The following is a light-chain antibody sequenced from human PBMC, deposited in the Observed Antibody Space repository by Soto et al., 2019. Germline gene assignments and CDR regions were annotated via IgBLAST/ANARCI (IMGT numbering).Light chain of an antibody. J-gene: IGKJ3*01. CDR2: AAS. Sequence: LPMTQSPSSLSASVGDKVTITCRASQSISSYLNWYQQKPGKAPKLLIYAASSLQSGVPSRFSGSGSGTDFTLTISSLQPEDFATYYCQQSYSTPFTFGPGTKVDI. CDR1: QSISSY. V-gene: IGKV1-39*01. CDR3: QQSYSTPFT.